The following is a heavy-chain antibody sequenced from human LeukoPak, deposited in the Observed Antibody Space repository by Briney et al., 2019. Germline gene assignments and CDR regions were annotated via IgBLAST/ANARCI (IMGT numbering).Heavy chain of an antibody. J-gene: IGHJ5*02. D-gene: IGHD3-3*01. CDR2: ISDTGGST. CDR3: ASSLRFLECFIS. V-gene: IGHV3-23*01. CDR1: GITFSSYA. Sequence: GSLRLSCAASGITFSSYAMSWVRQAPGKGLEWVSVISDTGGSTHYTDSVKGRFTISRDNSKNTLYLQMNSLRAEDTAVYYCASSLRFLECFISWGQGTLVTVSS.